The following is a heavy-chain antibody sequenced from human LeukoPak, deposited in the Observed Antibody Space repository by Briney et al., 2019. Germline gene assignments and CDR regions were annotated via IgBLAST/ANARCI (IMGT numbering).Heavy chain of an antibody. D-gene: IGHD6-19*01. V-gene: IGHV6-1*01. J-gene: IGHJ6*02. CDR1: GDSVSSNSAA. CDR3: ARSYRSSGWYYYYYYYGMDV. Sequence: SQTLSLTCAIPGDSVSSNSAAWNWIRQSPLRGLEWLGRTYYRSKWYNDYAVSVKSRITINPDTSKNQFSLQLNSVTPEDTAVYYCARSYRSSGWYYYYYYYGMDVWGQGTTVTVSS. CDR2: TYYRSKWYN.